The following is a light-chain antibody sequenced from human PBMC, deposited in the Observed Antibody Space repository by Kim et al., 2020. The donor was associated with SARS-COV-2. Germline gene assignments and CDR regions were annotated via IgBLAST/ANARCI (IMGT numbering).Light chain of an antibody. CDR3: CSYAVSITFV. CDR2: EVS. V-gene: IGLV2-23*02. CDR1: SSDVGGYSH. J-gene: IGLJ1*01. Sequence: GQSMTISCTGTSSDVGGYSHVSWYQQHPGKAPKLIIYEVSERPAGVSSRLFGSKSGNTASLTISGRRAEDEADYYCCSYAVSITFVFGTGTKVTVL.